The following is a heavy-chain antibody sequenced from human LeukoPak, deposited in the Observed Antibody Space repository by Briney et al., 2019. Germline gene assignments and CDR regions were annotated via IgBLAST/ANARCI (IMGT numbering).Heavy chain of an antibody. J-gene: IGHJ6*02. V-gene: IGHV4-34*01. Sequence: SETLSLTCAVYGGSFSGYYWSWIRQPPGKGLEWIGEINHSGSTNYNPSLKSRVTISVDTSKNQFSLKLSSVTAADTAVYFCARGIRGGGMNASGYYRYHYNGLDVWGQGTTVTVSS. CDR1: GGSFSGYY. CDR2: INHSGST. D-gene: IGHD5-12*01. CDR3: ARGIRGGGMNASGYYRYHYNGLDV.